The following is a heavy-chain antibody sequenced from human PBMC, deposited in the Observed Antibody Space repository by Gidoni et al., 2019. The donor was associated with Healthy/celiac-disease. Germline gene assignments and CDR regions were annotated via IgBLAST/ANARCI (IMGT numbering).Heavy chain of an antibody. J-gene: IGHJ5*02. CDR1: GGSISSSSYY. CDR3: ARQAQTHNWCDP. Sequence: LQLQESGPGLVQPSETLSLTCTVSGGSISSSSYYWGWIRQPPGKGLEWIGSIYYSGSTYYNPSLKSRVTISVDTSKNQFSLKLSSVTAADTAVYYCARQAQTHNWCDPWGQGTLVTVSS. CDR2: IYYSGST. V-gene: IGHV4-39*01.